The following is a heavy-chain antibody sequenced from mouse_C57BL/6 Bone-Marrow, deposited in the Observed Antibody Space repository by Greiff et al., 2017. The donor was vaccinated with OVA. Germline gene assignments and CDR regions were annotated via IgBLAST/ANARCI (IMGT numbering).Heavy chain of an antibody. CDR2: IDPEDGET. V-gene: IGHV14-2*01. Sequence: VQLQQSGAELVKPGASVKLSCTASGFNIKDYYMHWVKQRTEQGLEWIGRIDPEDGETKYDPKFQGKATLTADTSSNTAYLQLSSLTSEDTAVYYCAPSIYYAMDYWGQGTSVTVSA. CDR1: GFNIKDYY. D-gene: IGHD2-10*02. J-gene: IGHJ4*01. CDR3: APSIYYAMDY.